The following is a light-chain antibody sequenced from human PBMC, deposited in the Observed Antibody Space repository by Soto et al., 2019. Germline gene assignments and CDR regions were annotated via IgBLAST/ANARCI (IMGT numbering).Light chain of an antibody. CDR1: QSVSSD. CDR3: QQYHNVWT. CDR2: RAS. V-gene: IGKV3-15*01. J-gene: IGKJ1*01. Sequence: EVVMTQSPATLSVSQGERATLSCRASQSVSSDLAWYQQKPGQSPRLLIYRASTRATNIPARFSGSGSGTEFTLTISSLQSEDFALYYCQQYHNVWTCGLGTKGDI.